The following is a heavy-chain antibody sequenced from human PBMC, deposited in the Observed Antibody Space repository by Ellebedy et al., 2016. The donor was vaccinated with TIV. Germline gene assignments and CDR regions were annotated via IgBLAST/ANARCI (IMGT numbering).Heavy chain of an antibody. V-gene: IGHV1-8*01. CDR2: MNPNSGNT. CDR1: GYTSTSYD. D-gene: IGHD4-23*01. Sequence: ASVKVSXXASGYTSTSYDMNWVRQATGQGPEWMGWMNPNSGNTGYAQKFQGRISMTRNTSISTAYMELSSLRSEDTAVYYCARVFATGVRHLPWWGQGTLVTVSS. J-gene: IGHJ4*02. CDR3: ARVFATGVRHLPW.